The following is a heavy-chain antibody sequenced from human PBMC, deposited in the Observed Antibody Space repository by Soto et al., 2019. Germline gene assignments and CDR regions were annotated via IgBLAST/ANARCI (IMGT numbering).Heavy chain of an antibody. Sequence: EVQLLESGGGLVQPGGSLRLSCAASGFTFSSYAMSWVRQAPGKGLEWVSAISGSGGSTYYADSVKGRFTISRDNSKNTLYLQMNSLRAEDTAVYYCAKPGYCSSTSCSPTYYYYGMDVWGQGTTVTVSS. V-gene: IGHV3-23*01. CDR2: ISGSGGST. D-gene: IGHD2-2*01. CDR1: GFTFSSYA. J-gene: IGHJ6*02. CDR3: AKPGYCSSTSCSPTYYYYGMDV.